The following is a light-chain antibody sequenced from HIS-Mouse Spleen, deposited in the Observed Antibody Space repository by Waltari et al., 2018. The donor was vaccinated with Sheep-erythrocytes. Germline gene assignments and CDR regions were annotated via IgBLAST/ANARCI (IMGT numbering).Light chain of an antibody. Sequence: QSALTQPRSVSGSPGQSVTISCTGTSSDVGGYNYVSWYQQPPGKAPKLMIYDVSKRPAGVPDRSAGSKSGNTASLTISGLQAEDEADYYCCSYAGSYNHVFATGTKVTVL. CDR3: CSYAGSYNHV. CDR2: DVS. CDR1: SSDVGGYNY. J-gene: IGLJ1*01. V-gene: IGLV2-11*01.